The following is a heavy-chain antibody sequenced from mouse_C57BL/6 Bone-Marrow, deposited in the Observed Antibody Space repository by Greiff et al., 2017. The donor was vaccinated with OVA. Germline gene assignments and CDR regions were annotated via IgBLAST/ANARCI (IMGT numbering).Heavy chain of an antibody. J-gene: IGHJ3*01. Sequence: EVKLVESGGDLVKPGGSLKLSCAASGFTFSSYGMSWVRQTPDKRLEWVATISSGGSYTYYPDSVKGRFTISRDNAKNTLYLQMSSLKSEDTAMYYCARQAITTVVAPFAYWGQGTLVTVSA. CDR3: ARQAITTVVAPFAY. D-gene: IGHD1-1*01. CDR1: GFTFSSYG. CDR2: ISSGGSYT. V-gene: IGHV5-6*01.